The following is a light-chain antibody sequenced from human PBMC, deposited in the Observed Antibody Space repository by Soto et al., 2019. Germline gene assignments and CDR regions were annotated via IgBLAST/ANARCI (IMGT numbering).Light chain of an antibody. Sequence: DIQMTQSPSSLSASVGDRVTITCQASQDISNYLNWYQQKPGKAPNFLIYDASTFETGVPPRLSGSGSGTDFTSTITGLQTDDIGPDYDHQYDNPPRYFGPGTKVDI. J-gene: IGKJ3*01. CDR3: HQYDNPPRY. CDR2: DAS. V-gene: IGKV1-33*01. CDR1: QDISNY.